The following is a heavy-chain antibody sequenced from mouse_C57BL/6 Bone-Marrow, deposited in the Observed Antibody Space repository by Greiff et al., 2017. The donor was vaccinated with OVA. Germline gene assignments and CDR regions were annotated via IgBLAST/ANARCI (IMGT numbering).Heavy chain of an antibody. D-gene: IGHD2-10*01. Sequence: DVQLVESGGGLVKPGGSLKLSCAASGFTFSSYAMSWVRQTPEKRLEWVATISDGGCYTYYPDNVKGRFTISRDNAKNNLYLQMSHLKSEDTAMYYCARGPPILLPPDYWGQGTTLTVAS. CDR1: GFTFSSYA. J-gene: IGHJ2*01. V-gene: IGHV5-4*01. CDR3: ARGPPILLPPDY. CDR2: ISDGGCYT.